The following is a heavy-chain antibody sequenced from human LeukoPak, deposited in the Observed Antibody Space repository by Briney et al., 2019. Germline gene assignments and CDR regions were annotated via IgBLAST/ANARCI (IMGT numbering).Heavy chain of an antibody. V-gene: IGHV3-30*02. D-gene: IGHD6-19*01. CDR3: VKAGGSGWDPFDY. J-gene: IGHJ4*02. Sequence: PGGSLRLSCAASGFTFSSYGVHWVRQPPGKGLEWVTFIRYDGSNKYYADSVKGRFTFSRDNSKNTLYLQMNSLRAEDTAVYYCVKAGGSGWDPFDYWGQGTLVTVSS. CDR2: IRYDGSNK. CDR1: GFTFSSYG.